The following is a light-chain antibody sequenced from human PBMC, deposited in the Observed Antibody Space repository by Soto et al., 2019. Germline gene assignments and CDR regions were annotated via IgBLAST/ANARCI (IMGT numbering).Light chain of an antibody. V-gene: IGLV2-14*01. CDR2: EVT. Sequence: VLAQPASVSGSPGQAITIWCTGTGSDVGGYDYVSCYQHHPGKAPNVMIYEVTNRRSGVSNRFSGSKSGNTASLTISGLLAEDEADYCCSSYTSCSTYVFGTGTKVT. J-gene: IGLJ1*01. CDR1: GSDVGGYDY. CDR3: SSYTSCSTYV.